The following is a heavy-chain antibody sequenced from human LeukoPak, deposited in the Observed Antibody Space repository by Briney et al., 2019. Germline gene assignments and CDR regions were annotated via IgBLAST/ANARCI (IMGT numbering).Heavy chain of an antibody. CDR2: IYSAGNT. CDR3: ARRDDSNFYFDY. CDR1: GFTVSNNY. V-gene: IGHV3-53*01. J-gene: IGHJ4*02. Sequence: PGGSLRLSCAASGFTVSNNYVGWVRQAPGRGLEWVSIIYSAGNTFYADSVKGRFTISRDNSRNTVHLQMNTLRAEDTALYYCARRDDSNFYFDYWGQGALVTVSS. D-gene: IGHD5-24*01.